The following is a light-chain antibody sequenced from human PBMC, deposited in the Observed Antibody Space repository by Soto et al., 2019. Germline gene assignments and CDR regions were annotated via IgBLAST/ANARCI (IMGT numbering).Light chain of an antibody. CDR3: QQYNNWPPEYT. Sequence: EIVMTQSPATLSVSPGQRATLSCRASQSISSKLAWYQQKPGQAPRLLIYDASTRATGIPARFSGSGSGTEFTLTISSLQSEDFAVYSCQQYNNWPPEYTFGQGTKLEIK. J-gene: IGKJ2*01. V-gene: IGKV3D-15*01. CDR2: DAS. CDR1: QSISSK.